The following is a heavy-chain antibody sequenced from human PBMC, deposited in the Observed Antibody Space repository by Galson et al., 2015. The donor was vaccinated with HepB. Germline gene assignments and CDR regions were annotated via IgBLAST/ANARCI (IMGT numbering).Heavy chain of an antibody. J-gene: IGHJ4*02. D-gene: IGHD3-10*01. CDR1: GFTFSSYG. CDR3: AKDQGYRFASGSSELDY. V-gene: IGHV3-33*06. CDR2: IWYDGSNK. Sequence: SLRLSCAASGFTFSSYGMHWVRQAPGKGLEWVAVIWYDGSNKYYADSVKGRFTISRDNSKNTLYLQMNSLRVEDTAVYYCAKDQGYRFASGSSELDYWGQGTLVTVSS.